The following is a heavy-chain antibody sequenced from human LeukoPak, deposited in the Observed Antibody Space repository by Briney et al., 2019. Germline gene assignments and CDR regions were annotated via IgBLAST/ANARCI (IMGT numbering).Heavy chain of an antibody. Sequence: GGSLRLSCAASGFTFSSYGMSWVRQAPGKGLEWVSAISGSGGSTYYADSVKGRFTISRDNSKNTLYLQMNSLRAEDTAVYYCAKDPISDYVPHDYWGQGTLVTVSS. V-gene: IGHV3-23*01. CDR1: GFTFSSYG. D-gene: IGHD5-12*01. CDR3: AKDPISDYVPHDY. CDR2: ISGSGGST. J-gene: IGHJ4*02.